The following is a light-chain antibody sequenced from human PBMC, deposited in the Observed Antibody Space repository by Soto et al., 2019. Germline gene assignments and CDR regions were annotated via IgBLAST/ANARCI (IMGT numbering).Light chain of an antibody. J-gene: IGKJ4*01. CDR2: DAS. CDR1: QSISTW. Sequence: DIQMTQSPSTLSASVGDRVTITCRASQSISTWVAWYQQKPGKAPKLLINDASSLESGVPSRFSGSGSGTDFTLTINSLQPDDFATYYCQQFHSYPLTFGGGTKVHIK. CDR3: QQFHSYPLT. V-gene: IGKV1-5*01.